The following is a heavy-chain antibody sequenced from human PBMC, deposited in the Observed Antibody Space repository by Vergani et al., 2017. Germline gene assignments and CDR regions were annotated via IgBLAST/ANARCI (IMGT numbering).Heavy chain of an antibody. D-gene: IGHD6-19*01. Sequence: QVQLQESGPGLVKPSQTLSLTCTVSGGSISSGRYYWSWIRQPAGKGLEWIGRIYTSGSTNYNPSLKSRVTISVDTSKNQFSLKLSSVTAADTAVYYCARERAGYSSGWSYYFDYWGQGTLVTVSS. CDR2: IYTSGST. CDR3: ARERAGYSSGWSYYFDY. J-gene: IGHJ4*02. CDR1: GGSISSGRYY. V-gene: IGHV4-61*02.